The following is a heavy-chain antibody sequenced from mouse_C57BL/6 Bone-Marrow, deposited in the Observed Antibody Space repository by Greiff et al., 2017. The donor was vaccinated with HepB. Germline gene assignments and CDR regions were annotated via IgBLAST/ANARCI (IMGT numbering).Heavy chain of an antibody. D-gene: IGHD2-1*01. Sequence: VQLQESGAELMKPGASVKLSCKATGYTFTGYWIEWVKQRPGHGLEWIGEILPGSGSTNYNEKFKGKATFTADTSSNTAYMQLSSLTTEEAAIYYCARNGNYGAWVAYWGQGTLVTVSA. CDR3: ARNGNYGAWVAY. CDR2: ILPGSGST. J-gene: IGHJ3*01. CDR1: GYTFTGYW. V-gene: IGHV1-9*01.